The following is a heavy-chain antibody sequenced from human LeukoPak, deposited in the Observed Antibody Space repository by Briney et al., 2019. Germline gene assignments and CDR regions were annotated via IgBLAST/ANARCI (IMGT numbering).Heavy chain of an antibody. CDR1: GGSIRSSSYY. J-gene: IGHJ6*03. V-gene: IGHV4-39*07. CDR3: ARDRSNWGRGYYYYYMDV. CDR2: IYYSGST. D-gene: IGHD7-27*01. Sequence: SETLSLTCTVSGGSIRSSSYYWGWIRQPPGKGLEWIGSIYYSGSTYYNPSLKSRITISVDTSENHFSLRLSSVTAADTAVYYCARDRSNWGRGYYYYYMDVWGKGTTVTVSS.